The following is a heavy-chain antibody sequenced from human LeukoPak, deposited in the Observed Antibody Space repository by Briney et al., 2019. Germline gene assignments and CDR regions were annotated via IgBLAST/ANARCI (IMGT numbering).Heavy chain of an antibody. Sequence: ASVKVSCKASGYTFTSYYMHWVRQAPGQGLEWMGIINPSGGSTSYAQKFQGRVTMTRDMSTSTVYMELSSLRSEDTAVYYCARDLLEKDYDISTGYFPGDYWGQGTLVTVSS. CDR1: GYTFTSYY. D-gene: IGHD3-9*01. CDR3: ARDLLEKDYDISTGYFPGDY. CDR2: INPSGGST. J-gene: IGHJ4*02. V-gene: IGHV1-46*01.